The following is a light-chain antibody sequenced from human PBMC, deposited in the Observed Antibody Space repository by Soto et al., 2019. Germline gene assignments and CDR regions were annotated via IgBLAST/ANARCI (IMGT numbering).Light chain of an antibody. CDR1: QSISSY. V-gene: IGKV3-11*01. CDR2: DAS. J-gene: IGKJ3*01. Sequence: EVVLTQSPATLSLSPGERATLSCRASQSISSYLAWFQQKPGQAPRLLIYDASNRATGIPARFSGSGSGTDFTLPISRLEPEDFSVYYCQHRTNRPPGVSFGPGTTVDIK. CDR3: QHRTNRPPGVS.